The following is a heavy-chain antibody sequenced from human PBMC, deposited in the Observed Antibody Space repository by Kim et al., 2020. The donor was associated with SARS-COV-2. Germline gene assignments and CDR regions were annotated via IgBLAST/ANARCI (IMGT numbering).Heavy chain of an antibody. Sequence: GGSLRLSCAASGFTFSSYAMHWVRRAPGKGLEWVAVISYDGSNKYYADSVKGRFTISRDNSKNTLYLQMNSLRAEDTAVYYCARGRNHLWFGELLPPRFVYYYYYYGMYVWGQGTTVTVSS. J-gene: IGHJ6*02. CDR3: ARGRNHLWFGELLPPRFVYYYYYYGMYV. CDR1: GFTFSSYA. CDR2: ISYDGSNK. V-gene: IGHV3-30-3*01. D-gene: IGHD3-10*01.